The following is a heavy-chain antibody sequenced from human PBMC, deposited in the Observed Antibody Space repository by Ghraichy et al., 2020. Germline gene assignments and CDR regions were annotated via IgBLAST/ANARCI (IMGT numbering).Heavy chain of an antibody. Sequence: SVKVSCKASGFTFTSSAMQWVRQARGQRLEWIGWIVVGSGNTNYAQKFQERVTITRDMSTSTAYMELSSLRSEDTAVYYCAATLNAELWGSYREPYYYYGMDVWGQGTTVTVSS. CDR3: AATLNAELWGSYREPYYYYGMDV. J-gene: IGHJ6*02. V-gene: IGHV1-58*02. CDR1: GFTFTSSA. CDR2: IVVGSGNT. D-gene: IGHD3-16*02.